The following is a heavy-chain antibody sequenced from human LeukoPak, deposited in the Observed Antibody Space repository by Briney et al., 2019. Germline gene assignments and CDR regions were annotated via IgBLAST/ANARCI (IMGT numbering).Heavy chain of an antibody. V-gene: IGHV1-18*01. CDR1: GYTFTSYG. Sequence: GASVKVSFKSSGYTFTSYGISLVRHAPGQGLEWMGWISAYNGNTNYAQKLQGRVNMTTDTSTSTAYMELRSLRSDDTAVYYCASWGTGSGYPGGPYYFDYWGQGTLVTVSS. CDR3: ASWGTGSGYPGGPYYFDY. J-gene: IGHJ4*02. CDR2: ISAYNGNT. D-gene: IGHD3-22*01.